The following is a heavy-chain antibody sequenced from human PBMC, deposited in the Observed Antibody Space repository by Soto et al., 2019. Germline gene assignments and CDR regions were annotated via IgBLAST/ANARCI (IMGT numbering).Heavy chain of an antibody. D-gene: IGHD3-3*01. Sequence: TLSLTCAVYGGSFSGYYWSWIRQPPGKGLEWIGEINHSGSTNYNPSLKSRVTISVDTSKNQFSLKLSSVTAADTAVYYCARGGRITIFGVVTRGWFDPWGQGTLVTVSS. CDR2: INHSGST. V-gene: IGHV4-34*01. CDR3: ARGGRITIFGVVTRGWFDP. J-gene: IGHJ5*02. CDR1: GGSFSGYY.